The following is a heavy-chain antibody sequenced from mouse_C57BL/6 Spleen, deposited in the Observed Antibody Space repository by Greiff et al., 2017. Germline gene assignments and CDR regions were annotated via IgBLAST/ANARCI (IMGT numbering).Heavy chain of an antibody. Sequence: DVKLVESGAELVRPGASVKLSCTASGFNIKDYYMHWVKQRPEQGLEWIGRIDPEDGDTEYAPKFQGKATMTADTSSNTAYLQLSSLTSEDTAVYYCTTPYYYGSSYGYFDVWGTGTTVTVSS. CDR3: TTPYYYGSSYGYFDV. CDR1: GFNIKDYY. J-gene: IGHJ1*03. V-gene: IGHV14-1*01. CDR2: IDPEDGDT. D-gene: IGHD1-1*01.